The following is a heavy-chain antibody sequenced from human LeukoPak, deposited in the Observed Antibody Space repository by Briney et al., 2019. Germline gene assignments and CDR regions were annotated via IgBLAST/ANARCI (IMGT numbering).Heavy chain of an antibody. CDR1: GYTLTELS. J-gene: IGHJ1*01. CDR2: FDPEDGET. D-gene: IGHD3-10*01. CDR3: ATYPWFGELLYGYFQL. V-gene: IGHV1-24*01. Sequence: ASVKVSCKVSGYTLTELSMHWGRQAPGKGLEWMGGFDPEDGETIYAQKFQGRVTMTEDTSTDTAYMELSSLRSEDTAVYYCATYPWFGELLYGYFQLWGQGTLVTVPS.